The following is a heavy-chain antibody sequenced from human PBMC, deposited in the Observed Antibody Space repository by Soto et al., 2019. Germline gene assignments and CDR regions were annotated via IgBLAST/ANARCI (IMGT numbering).Heavy chain of an antibody. Sequence: QVQLQESGPGLVKPSQTLSLTCSVSGDSIRGGGHYWNWLRQFPGKGLEWIGYVYHSGSTHYNPSLRGRLTISIDTSKNQFSLRLISVTAADTALYYCARDTGLAPTVWGYWGHGTQVTVSS. D-gene: IGHD7-27*01. J-gene: IGHJ4*03. V-gene: IGHV4-31*03. CDR2: VYHSGST. CDR1: GDSIRGGGHY. CDR3: ARDTGLAPTVWGY.